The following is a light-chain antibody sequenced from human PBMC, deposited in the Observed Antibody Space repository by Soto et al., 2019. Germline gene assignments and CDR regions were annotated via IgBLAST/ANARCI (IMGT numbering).Light chain of an antibody. Sequence: EIVLTQSPATLSLSPGERATLSCRASQSLSGTLAWFQQKPGQPPRLLIYGASNRATGIPARFTASGSGTEFTLTISSLEPEDFAVYYCQQRTLWPRTFGQGTKVEIK. CDR1: QSLSGT. CDR3: QQRTLWPRT. V-gene: IGKV3-11*01. CDR2: GAS. J-gene: IGKJ1*01.